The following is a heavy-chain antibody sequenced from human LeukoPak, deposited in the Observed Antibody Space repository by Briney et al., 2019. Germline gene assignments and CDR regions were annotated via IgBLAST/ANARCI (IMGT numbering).Heavy chain of an antibody. D-gene: IGHD6-19*01. CDR1: GFSFDNYA. J-gene: IGHJ4*02. CDR3: VKDRNPFTGWYLYN. Sequence: GGSLRLSCSASGFSFDNYAMHWVRQAPGKGLEYVSGINTNGDNTYYSDSVKGRFIISRDNSENTLSLQMRRLRVEDTAVYYCVKDRNPFTGWYLYNWGQGTLVTVSS. CDR2: INTNGDNT. V-gene: IGHV3-64D*06.